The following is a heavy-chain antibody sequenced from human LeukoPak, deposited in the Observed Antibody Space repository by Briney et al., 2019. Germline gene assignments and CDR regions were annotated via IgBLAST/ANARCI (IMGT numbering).Heavy chain of an antibody. J-gene: IGHJ6*03. CDR1: GYTFTGYY. CDR2: INPNSGGT. CDR3: ATGEIVVVTSRFSHYYYMDV. D-gene: IGHD3-22*01. V-gene: IGHV1-2*02. Sequence: ASVKVSCKASGYTFTGYYMHWVRQAPGQGLEWMGWINPNSGGTNYAQKFQGRVTMTRDTSISTAYMELSRLRSDDTAVYYCATGEIVVVTSRFSHYYYMDVWGKGTTVTISS.